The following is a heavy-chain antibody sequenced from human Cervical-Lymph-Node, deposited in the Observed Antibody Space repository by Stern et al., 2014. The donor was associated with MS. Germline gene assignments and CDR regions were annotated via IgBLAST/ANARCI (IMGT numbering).Heavy chain of an antibody. CDR1: GFSLVTSGVR. V-gene: IGHV2-70*04. J-gene: IGHJ4*02. D-gene: IGHD3-3*01. Sequence: QVTLRESGPALVKPTQTLTLTCTFSGFSLVTSGVRVSWIRQPPGKALEWLASIDWNDKTFYNTSLMTRLTISKDTYKNQVVLTMTNVDPVDTATYYCARMMGSGYRHYFDYWGQGTPVTVS. CDR3: ARMMGSGYRHYFDY. CDR2: IDWNDKT.